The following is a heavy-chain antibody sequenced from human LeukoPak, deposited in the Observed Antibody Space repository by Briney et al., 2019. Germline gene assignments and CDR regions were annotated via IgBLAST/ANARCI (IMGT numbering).Heavy chain of an antibody. V-gene: IGHV3-53*01. D-gene: IGHD6-6*01. CDR1: GFTVSSTY. J-gene: IGHJ4*02. CDR2: VYSGGST. CDR3: ARDRLYSSSSEDY. Sequence: GGSLRLSCAASGFTVSSTYMSWVRQAPGKGLEWVSVVYSGGSTYYADSVKGRFTISRDNSKNTLYLQMNSLRAEDTAVYYCARDRLYSSSSEDYWGQGTLVTVSS.